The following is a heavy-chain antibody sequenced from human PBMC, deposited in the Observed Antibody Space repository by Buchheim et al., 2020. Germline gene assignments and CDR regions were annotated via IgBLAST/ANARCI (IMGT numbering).Heavy chain of an antibody. D-gene: IGHD1-1*01. CDR2: ISSSGNTI. CDR1: GFTFSSYE. Sequence: EVQLVESGGGLVQPGGSLRLSCAASGFTFSSYEMIWVRQAPGKGLEWVSYISSSGNTINYSDSVKCRFTISRDNARNSLYLQMNNLRAEDTAVYHCARRVRYYYMDVWGKGTT. CDR3: ARRVRYYYMDV. J-gene: IGHJ6*03. V-gene: IGHV3-48*03.